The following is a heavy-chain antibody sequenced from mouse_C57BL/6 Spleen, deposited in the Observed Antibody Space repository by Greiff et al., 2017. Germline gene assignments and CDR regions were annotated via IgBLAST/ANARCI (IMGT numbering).Heavy chain of an antibody. J-gene: IGHJ4*01. CDR2: IYPGSGST. Sequence: QVQLQQPGAELVKPGASVKMSCKASGYTFTSSWITWVKQRPGQGLEWIGDIYPGSGSTNYNEKFKSKATLTVDTSSSTAYMQLSSLTSEDAAVYYCARAGSGIAMDYWGQGTSVTVSS. D-gene: IGHD3-1*01. CDR1: GYTFTSSW. V-gene: IGHV1-55*01. CDR3: ARAGSGIAMDY.